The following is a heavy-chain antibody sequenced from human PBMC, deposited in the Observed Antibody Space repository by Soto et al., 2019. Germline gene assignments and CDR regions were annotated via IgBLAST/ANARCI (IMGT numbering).Heavy chain of an antibody. J-gene: IGHJ5*02. V-gene: IGHV3-30*18. CDR2: ISYDGSNK. CDR3: AKEPGVAGLSWFDP. Sequence: QVQLVESGGGVVQPGRSLRLSCAASGFTFSSYGMHWVRQAPGKGLEWVAVISYDGSNKYYADSVKGRFTISRDNSKNTLYLQMNSLRAEDTAVYYCAKEPGVAGLSWFDPWGQGTLVTVSS. D-gene: IGHD6-19*01. CDR1: GFTFSSYG.